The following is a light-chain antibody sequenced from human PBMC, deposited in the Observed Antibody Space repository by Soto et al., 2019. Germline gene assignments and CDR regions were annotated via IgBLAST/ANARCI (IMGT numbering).Light chain of an antibody. Sequence: QSVLTQPASVSGSPGQSITISCTGTSSDVGGYNYVSWYQQHPGKAPKLMIYEVSNRPSGVSNRFSGSESGNTASLTISGLQAEDEADYYCSSYTSSSTWVFGTGTKLTVL. J-gene: IGLJ1*01. CDR3: SSYTSSSTWV. CDR2: EVS. V-gene: IGLV2-14*01. CDR1: SSDVGGYNY.